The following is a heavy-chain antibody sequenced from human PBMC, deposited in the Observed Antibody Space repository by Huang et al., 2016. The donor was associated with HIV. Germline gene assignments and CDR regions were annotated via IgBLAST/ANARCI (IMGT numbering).Heavy chain of an antibody. D-gene: IGHD3-3*01. J-gene: IGHJ4*02. CDR2: IRDDGNNY. Sequence: QVQLVESGGGVVQPGGSLRLSCSASGFTFGSFGMHGVRQAPGKGLEWVAFIRDDGNNYYYADAVRGRFTIARDNSKDTLYLQMNRLRPDDSAVYYCAKDLTYTFGRHFDYWGRGTLVTVSS. V-gene: IGHV3-30*02. CDR3: AKDLTYTFGRHFDY. CDR1: GFTFGSFG.